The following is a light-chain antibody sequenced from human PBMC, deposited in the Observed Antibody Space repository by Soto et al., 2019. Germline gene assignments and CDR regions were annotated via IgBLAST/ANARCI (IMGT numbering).Light chain of an antibody. CDR1: QSVSSSY. Sequence: EIVLTQSPGTLSLSPGERATLSCRASQSVSSSYLAWYQQKPGQAPRLLIYGASSRATGIPDRFSGSGSGTDFPLTISRLETEDFAVYYCQQYDSSHMYTFGQVTKLEIK. CDR2: GAS. J-gene: IGKJ2*01. CDR3: QQYDSSHMYT. V-gene: IGKV3-20*01.